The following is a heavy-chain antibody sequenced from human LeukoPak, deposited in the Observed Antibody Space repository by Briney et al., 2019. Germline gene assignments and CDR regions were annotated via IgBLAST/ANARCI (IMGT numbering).Heavy chain of an antibody. Sequence: PSETLSLTCTVSGGSISSSSYYWGWIRQPPGKGLEWIGSIYYSGSTYYNPSLKSRVTISVDTSKNQFSLKLSSVTAADTAVYYCARYRLYDRVDYWGQGTLVTVSS. D-gene: IGHD2/OR15-2a*01. CDR2: IYYSGST. V-gene: IGHV4-39*07. J-gene: IGHJ4*02. CDR3: ARYRLYDRVDY. CDR1: GGSISSSSYY.